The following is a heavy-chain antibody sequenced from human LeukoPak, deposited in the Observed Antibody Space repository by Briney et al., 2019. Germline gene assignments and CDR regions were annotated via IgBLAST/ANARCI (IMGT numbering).Heavy chain of an antibody. CDR1: GFTFSSYE. D-gene: IGHD2-2*01. Sequence: TGGSLRLSCAASGFTFSSYEISWVRQAPGKGLEWVSYISSSGSIIYYADSVKGRFTISRDNAKNSLFLQMHSLRAEDTAVYYCARHRYCSSTSCYWPFDYWGQGTLVTVSS. V-gene: IGHV3-48*03. J-gene: IGHJ4*02. CDR3: ARHRYCSSTSCYWPFDY. CDR2: ISSSGSII.